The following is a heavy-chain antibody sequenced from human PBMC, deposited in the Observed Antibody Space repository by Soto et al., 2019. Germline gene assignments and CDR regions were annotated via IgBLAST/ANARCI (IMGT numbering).Heavy chain of an antibody. D-gene: IGHD5-12*01. CDR1: GYTFTSYG. CDR3: ARAVGEATITGVYYYYYGMDV. J-gene: IGHJ6*02. Sequence: ASVKVSCKASGYTFTSYGISWVRQAPGQGLEWMGWISAYNGNTNYAQKLQGRVTMTTDTSTSTAYMELRSLRSEDTAVYYCARAVGEATITGVYYYYYGMDVWGQGTTVTVSS. V-gene: IGHV1-18*04. CDR2: ISAYNGNT.